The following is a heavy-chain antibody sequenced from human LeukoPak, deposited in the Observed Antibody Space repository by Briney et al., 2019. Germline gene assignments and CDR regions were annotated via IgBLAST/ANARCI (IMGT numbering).Heavy chain of an antibody. CDR1: GFTFSSYH. CDR3: ARDSAAYGS. CDR2: ISYDGSKK. J-gene: IGHJ5*02. D-gene: IGHD3-10*01. V-gene: IGHV3-30*03. Sequence: GGSLRLSCAASGFTFSSYHMHWVRQAPGKGLEWVALISYDGSKKYYADSLQGRVTISRDNSKNTLYLQMNSLRAEDTAVYYCARDSAAYGSWGQGTLVTVSS.